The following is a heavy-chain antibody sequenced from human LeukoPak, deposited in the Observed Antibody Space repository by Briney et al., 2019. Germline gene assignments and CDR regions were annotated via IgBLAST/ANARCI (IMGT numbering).Heavy chain of an antibody. CDR2: IKQDGSEK. CDR3: ARDSSSSWYYLDL. J-gene: IGHJ4*02. D-gene: IGHD6-13*01. CDR1: GFTFSSYW. Sequence: PGGSLRLSCAASGFTFSSYWMSWVRQAPGKGLEWVANIKQDGSEKYYVDSVKGRFTISRDNSKNTLYLQVNSLGAEDTAVYYCARDSSSSWYYLDLWGQGTLVTVSS. V-gene: IGHV3-7*01.